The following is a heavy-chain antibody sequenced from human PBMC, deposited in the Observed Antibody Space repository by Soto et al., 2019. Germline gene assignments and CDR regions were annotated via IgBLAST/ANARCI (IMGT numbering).Heavy chain of an antibody. D-gene: IGHD2-15*01. CDR1: GYTFTSYG. V-gene: IGHV1-18*01. J-gene: IGHJ4*02. Sequence: QVQLVQSGAEVKKPGASVKVSCKASGYTFTSYGISWVRQAPGQGLEWMGWISAYNGNTNYAQKLQGRVTMTTDTSTSTAYMELRSLRSDDTAVYYCAREYCSGGSCHPTRIDYWGQGTLVTVSS. CDR3: AREYCSGGSCHPTRIDY. CDR2: ISAYNGNT.